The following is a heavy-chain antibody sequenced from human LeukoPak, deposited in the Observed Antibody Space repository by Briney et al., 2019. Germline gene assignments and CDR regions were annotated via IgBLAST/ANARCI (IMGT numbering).Heavy chain of an antibody. CDR3: ARGTVVRGVMGYFDY. V-gene: IGHV4-59*08. Sequence: SETLSLTCTVSGGSISSYYWSWIRQPPGKGLEWIGYIYYSGSTNYNPSLKSRVTISVDTSKNQFSLKLSSVTAADTAVYYCARGTVVRGVMGYFDYWGQGTLATVSS. CDR2: IYYSGST. D-gene: IGHD3-10*01. CDR1: GGSISSYY. J-gene: IGHJ4*02.